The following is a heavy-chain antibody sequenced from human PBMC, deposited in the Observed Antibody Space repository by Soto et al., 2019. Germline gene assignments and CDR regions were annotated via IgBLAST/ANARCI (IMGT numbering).Heavy chain of an antibody. CDR3: ARGRASSSWGSASFRPFDY. V-gene: IGHV1-2*02. D-gene: IGHD6-6*01. CDR2: INPNSGGT. CDR1: GYTFTGYY. Sequence: QVQLVQSGAEVKKPGASVKVSCKASGYTFTGYYMHWVRQAPGQGLEWMGWINPNSGGTNYAQKFQGGVTMTRDTSISTAYMELSRLRSDDTAVYYCARGRASSSWGSASFRPFDYWGQGTLVTVSS. J-gene: IGHJ4*02.